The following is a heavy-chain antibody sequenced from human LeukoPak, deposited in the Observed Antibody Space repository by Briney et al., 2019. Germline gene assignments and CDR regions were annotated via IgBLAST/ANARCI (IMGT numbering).Heavy chain of an antibody. CDR1: GFTFSSYS. CDR3: ASRSSVAASGPG. CDR2: ISSSSSHI. Sequence: SGGSLRLSFAASGFTFSSYSMNWVRQAPGKGLEWVSSISSSSSHIYYADSVKGRFTISRDNAKNSLYLQMSSLRAEDTALYYCASRSSVAASGPGWGQGTLVTVSS. V-gene: IGHV3-21*01. D-gene: IGHD2-15*01. J-gene: IGHJ4*02.